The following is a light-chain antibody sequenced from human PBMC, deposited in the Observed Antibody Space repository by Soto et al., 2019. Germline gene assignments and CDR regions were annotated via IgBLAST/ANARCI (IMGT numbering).Light chain of an antibody. Sequence: DINMTQSPSSLSASVGDRITITCRASQIIDTWLAWDQQKPGKAPKLLIYKASSLENGVPSRFSGSGSGTEFPLTISSLQPDDFATYYCKQYETYSPWTFGQGTKVEVK. V-gene: IGKV1-5*03. CDR2: KAS. CDR1: QIIDTW. J-gene: IGKJ1*01. CDR3: KQYETYSPWT.